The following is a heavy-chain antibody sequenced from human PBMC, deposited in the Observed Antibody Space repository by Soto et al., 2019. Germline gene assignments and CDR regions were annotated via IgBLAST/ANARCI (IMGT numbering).Heavy chain of an antibody. Sequence: GESLKISCKASGYSISCYWINWVRQMPGKGLEWMGRIDPSDSYTNYSPSFQGHVTISADKSISTAYLQWSSLKASDTAMYYCARHVYYSEFDPWGQGTLVTVSS. CDR3: ARHVYYSEFDP. V-gene: IGHV5-10-1*01. CDR2: IDPSDSYT. CDR1: GYSISCYW. D-gene: IGHD3-22*01. J-gene: IGHJ5*02.